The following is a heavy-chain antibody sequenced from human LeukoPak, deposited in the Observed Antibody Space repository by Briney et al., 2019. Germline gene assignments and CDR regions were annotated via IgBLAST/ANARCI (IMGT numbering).Heavy chain of an antibody. CDR1: EFSVGSNY. D-gene: IGHD3-10*02. CDR2: IGSDLVII. V-gene: IGHV3-48*01. CDR3: AELGITMIGGV. J-gene: IGHJ6*04. Sequence: GGSLRLSCAASEFSVGSNYMTWVRQAPGKGLEWVSYIGSDLVIIYADSVKGRFTISRDNAKNSLYLQMNSLRAEDTAVYYCAELGITMIGGVWGKGTTVTISS.